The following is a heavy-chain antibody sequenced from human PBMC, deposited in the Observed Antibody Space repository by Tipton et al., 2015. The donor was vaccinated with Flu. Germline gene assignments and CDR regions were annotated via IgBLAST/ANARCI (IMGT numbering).Heavy chain of an antibody. J-gene: IGHJ5*02. CDR1: GASISSSSYY. CDR2: IYYSGNT. D-gene: IGHD2-21*02. V-gene: IGHV4-39*01. CDR3: ARHGPQGGDPNWFDP. Sequence: TLSLTCTVSGASISSSSYYWGWIRQPPGKGLEWIGSIYYSGNTYYNPSLRSRVTISVDMSKNQFSLKLSPVTAADTAVYYCARHGPQGGDPNWFDPWGQGTLITVSS.